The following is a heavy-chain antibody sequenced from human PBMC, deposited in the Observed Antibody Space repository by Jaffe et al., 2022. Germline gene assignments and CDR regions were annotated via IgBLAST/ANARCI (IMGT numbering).Heavy chain of an antibody. CDR2: INPSGGST. Sequence: QVQLVQSGAEVKKPGASVKVSCKASGYTFTSYYMHWVRQAPGQGLEWMGIINPSGGSTSYAQKFQGRVTMTRDTSTSTVYMELSSLRSEDTAVYYCARDYGSGTDLNWFDPWGQGTLVTVSS. D-gene: IGHD3-10*01. J-gene: IGHJ5*02. V-gene: IGHV1-46*01. CDR1: GYTFTSYY. CDR3: ARDYGSGTDLNWFDP.